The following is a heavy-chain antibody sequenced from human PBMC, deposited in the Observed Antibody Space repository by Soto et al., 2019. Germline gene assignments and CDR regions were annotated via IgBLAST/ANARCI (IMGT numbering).Heavy chain of an antibody. D-gene: IGHD2-8*01. Sequence: EVQVAESGGGSVQPGRSLRLSCEASGFSFDEYAMHWVRQVPGKGLEWVSSINWNSGYIGYAESVRGRFTISRDNAKNSLYLQMNSLGPEDTAFYYCAKGTKYCSSGVCSVFDYWGQGTLVTVSS. J-gene: IGHJ4*02. CDR1: GFSFDEYA. CDR2: INWNSGYI. V-gene: IGHV3-9*01. CDR3: AKGTKYCSSGVCSVFDY.